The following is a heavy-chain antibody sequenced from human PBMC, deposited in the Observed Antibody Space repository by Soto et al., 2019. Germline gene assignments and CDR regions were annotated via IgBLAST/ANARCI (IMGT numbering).Heavy chain of an antibody. Sequence: GGSLRLCWAAAGCRFVSYAVSWVRQAPGKGLEWVSAISGSGGSTYYADSVKGRFTISRDNSKNTLYLQMNSLRAEDTAVYYCAKVSLVVVPAAILDYWGQGTLVTVSS. CDR3: AKVSLVVVPAAILDY. D-gene: IGHD2-2*01. CDR2: ISGSGGST. V-gene: IGHV3-23*01. CDR1: GCRFVSYA. J-gene: IGHJ4*02.